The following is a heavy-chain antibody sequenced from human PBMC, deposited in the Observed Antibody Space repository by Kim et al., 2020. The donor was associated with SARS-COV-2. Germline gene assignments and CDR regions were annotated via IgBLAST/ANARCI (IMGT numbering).Heavy chain of an antibody. CDR3: ARDFGHSSSWYVQGAYCYGMDV. V-gene: IGHV1-18*01. J-gene: IGHJ6*02. D-gene: IGHD6-13*01. CDR1: GYTFTSYG. Sequence: ASVKVSCKASGYTFTSYGISWVRQAPGQGLEWMGWISAYNGNTNYAQKLQGRVTMTTDTSTSTAYMELRSLRSDDTAVYYRARDFGHSSSWYVQGAYCYGMDVWGQGTTVTVSS. CDR2: ISAYNGNT.